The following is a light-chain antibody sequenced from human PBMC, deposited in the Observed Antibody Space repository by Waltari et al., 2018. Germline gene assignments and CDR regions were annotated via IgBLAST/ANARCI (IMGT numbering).Light chain of an antibody. CDR2: RNN. J-gene: IGLJ3*02. V-gene: IGLV1-47*01. CDR1: RSNLRNNI. Sequence: QSVLTQPPSASGTPGQRVTIPCSGSRSNLRNNILYGYQQLPGTAPKLVIYRNNQRASGVPDRFSGSKSGTSVSLAFSGLRSEDEADYYCAAWDDSLSAWVFGGGTKLTVL. CDR3: AAWDDSLSAWV.